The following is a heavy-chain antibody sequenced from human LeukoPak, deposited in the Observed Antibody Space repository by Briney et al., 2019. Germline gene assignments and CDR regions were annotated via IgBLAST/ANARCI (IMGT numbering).Heavy chain of an antibody. D-gene: IGHD6-13*01. Sequence: SETLSLTCTVSGGSISSYYWSWIRLPAGKGLEWIGRIYTSGSTNYNPSLKSRVTMSVDTSKNQFSLKLSSVTAADTAVYYCARDPIAAAGTEYYYGMDVWGQGTTVTVSS. CDR3: ARDPIAAAGTEYYYGMDV. J-gene: IGHJ6*02. V-gene: IGHV4-4*07. CDR2: IYTSGST. CDR1: GGSISSYY.